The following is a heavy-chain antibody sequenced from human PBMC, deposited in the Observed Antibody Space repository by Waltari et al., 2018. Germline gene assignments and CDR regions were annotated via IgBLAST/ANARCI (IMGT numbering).Heavy chain of an antibody. V-gene: IGHV4-39*01. CDR3: ARQRVAATVCFDY. CDR1: GGSISSSSYY. J-gene: IGHJ4*02. Sequence: QLQLQESGPGLVKPSETLSLTCTVSGGSISSSSYYWGWIRQPPGKGLEWIGSIYYSGSTYYNPSLKSRVTISVDTSKNQFSLKLSSVTAADTAVYYCARQRVAATVCFDYWGQGTLVTVSS. CDR2: IYYSGST. D-gene: IGHD2-15*01.